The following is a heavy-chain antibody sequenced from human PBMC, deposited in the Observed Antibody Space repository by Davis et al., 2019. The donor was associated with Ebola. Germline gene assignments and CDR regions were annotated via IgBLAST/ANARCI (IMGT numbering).Heavy chain of an antibody. V-gene: IGHV3-11*01. CDR1: GFTFSSYW. CDR2: ISSSGSTI. Sequence: GGSLRLSCAASGFTFSSYWMSWIRQAPGKGLEWVSYISSSGSTIYYADSVKGRFTISRDNAKNSLYLQMNSLRAEDTAVYYCARDLSCSSTSCYADNWFDPWGQGTLVTVSS. J-gene: IGHJ5*02. CDR3: ARDLSCSSTSCYADNWFDP. D-gene: IGHD2-2*01.